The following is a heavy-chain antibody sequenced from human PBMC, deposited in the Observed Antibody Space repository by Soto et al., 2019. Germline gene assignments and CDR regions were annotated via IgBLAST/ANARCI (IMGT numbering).Heavy chain of an antibody. D-gene: IGHD3-22*01. CDR1: GFTFSSYW. V-gene: IGHV3-7*03. CDR2: IKQDGSEK. Sequence: GGSVRLSCAASGFTFSSYWMSWVRQAPGKGLEWVANIKQDGSEKYYVDSVKGRFTISRDNAKNSLYLQMNSLRAEDTAVYYCARDYRYYYDSSGYYMDYYYGMDVWGQGTTVTVSS. CDR3: ARDYRYYYDSSGYYMDYYYGMDV. J-gene: IGHJ6*02.